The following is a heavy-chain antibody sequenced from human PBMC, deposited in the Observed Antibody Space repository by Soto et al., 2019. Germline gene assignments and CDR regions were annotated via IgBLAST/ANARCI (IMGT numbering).Heavy chain of an antibody. CDR3: ARKVMVRNGYKSGPLDY. V-gene: IGHV1-69*13. CDR2: IIPIFGTA. Sequence: SVKVSCKASGGTFSSYAISWVRQAPGQGLEWMGGIIPIFGTANYAQKFQGRVTITADESTSTAYMELSSLRSEDTAVYYCARKVMVRNGYKSGPLDYWGQGTLVTVSS. D-gene: IGHD2-8*01. J-gene: IGHJ4*02. CDR1: GGTFSSYA.